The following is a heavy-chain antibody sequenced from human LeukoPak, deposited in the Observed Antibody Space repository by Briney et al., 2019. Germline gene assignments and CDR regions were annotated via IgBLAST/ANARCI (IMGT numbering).Heavy chain of an antibody. V-gene: IGHV3-64*01. Sequence: GGSLRLSCAASGFTFSNYAVHWVRQAPGKALRYVSAISSNGADTYYANSVKGRFTISRDNSKNTLYLQMGSLRVEDMAVYYCAREEGTVHNAFDIWGQGTVVTVSS. CDR1: GFTFSNYA. D-gene: IGHD4-17*01. CDR3: AREEGTVHNAFDI. J-gene: IGHJ3*02. CDR2: ISSNGADT.